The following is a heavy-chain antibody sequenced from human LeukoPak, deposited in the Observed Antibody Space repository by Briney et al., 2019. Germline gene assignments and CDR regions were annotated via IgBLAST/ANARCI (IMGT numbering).Heavy chain of an antibody. D-gene: IGHD5-12*01. V-gene: IGHV3-21*01. Sequence: GGSLRLSCAASGFTFSDYNMNWVRQAPGKGLEWVSSISRSSYYIYYTDSVKGRFTISRDNAKNSLYLQMNSLRAEDTAVYYCARDRRVTTSFMDVWGKGTTVTVSS. J-gene: IGHJ6*03. CDR1: GFTFSDYN. CDR3: ARDRRVTTSFMDV. CDR2: ISRSSYYI.